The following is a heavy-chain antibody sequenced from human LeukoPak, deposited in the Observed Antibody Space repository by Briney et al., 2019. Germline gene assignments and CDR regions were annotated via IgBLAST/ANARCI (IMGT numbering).Heavy chain of an antibody. V-gene: IGHV1-18*01. CDR1: GYTFTTYS. Sequence: ASVKVSCKASGYTFTTYSINWVRQAPGQGLEWMGWISAYNGNTKYAQKVQGRVIMTTDTSTSTAYMELRSLRSDDTAVYYCARGLGGSGSYFLTFGYWGQGTLVTVSS. J-gene: IGHJ4*02. CDR3: ARGLGGSGSYFLTFGY. CDR2: ISAYNGNT. D-gene: IGHD1-26*01.